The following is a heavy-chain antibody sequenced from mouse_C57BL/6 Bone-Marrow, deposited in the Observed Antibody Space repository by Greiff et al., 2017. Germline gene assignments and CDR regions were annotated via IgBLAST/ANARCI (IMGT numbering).Heavy chain of an antibody. J-gene: IGHJ2*01. D-gene: IGHD1-1*01. Sequence: EVNLVESGGGLVKPGGSLKLSCAASGFTFSSYAMSWVRQTPEKRLEWVATISAGGSYTYYPDNVKGRFTISRDNDKTNLYLQMSHLKSEETDMYDCERYYYGSSHFDYWGQGTTLTVSS. CDR1: GFTFSSYA. V-gene: IGHV5-4*03. CDR3: ERYYYGSSHFDY. CDR2: ISAGGSYT.